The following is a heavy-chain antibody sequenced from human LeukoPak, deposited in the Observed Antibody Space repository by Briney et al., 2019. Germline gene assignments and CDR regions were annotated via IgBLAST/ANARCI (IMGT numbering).Heavy chain of an antibody. CDR3: ARLSIVGATNFDY. J-gene: IGHJ4*02. V-gene: IGHV4-59*08. CDR2: IYYSGST. CDR1: GASITSYY. Sequence: PSETLSLTRTVSGASITSYYWSWIRQPPGKGLEWIGYIYYSGSTTYKPSLKSRVTIPVDTSKNQFSLKLSSVTAADTAVYYCARLSIVGATNFDYWGQGTLVTVSS. D-gene: IGHD1-26*01.